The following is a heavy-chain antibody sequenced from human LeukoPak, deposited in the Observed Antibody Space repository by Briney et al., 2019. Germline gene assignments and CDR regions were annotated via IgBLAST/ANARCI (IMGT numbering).Heavy chain of an antibody. Sequence: SETLSLTCTVSGASISSYYWSWIRQPPGKGLEWIGRIYTTGSTNYNPSLKSRVTMSVDTSKNQFSLKLSSVTAADTAIYYCARGAERGYCSGGSCYSTFDCWGQGTLVTVSS. CDR3: ARGAERGYCSGGSCYSTFDC. D-gene: IGHD2-15*01. V-gene: IGHV4-4*07. CDR1: GASISSYY. J-gene: IGHJ4*02. CDR2: IYTTGST.